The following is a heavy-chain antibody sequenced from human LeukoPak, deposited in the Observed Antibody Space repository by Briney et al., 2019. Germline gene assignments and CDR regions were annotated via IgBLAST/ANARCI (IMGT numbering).Heavy chain of an antibody. D-gene: IGHD1-1*01. Sequence: GGSLRLSCAASGFSFNNYAMYWVRQAPGKGLEWVALISYDGCDKYYAESMKGRFTISRDNSKNTLYLQMNSLRAEDTAVYYCASCTDYYYYYYMDVWGKGTTVTVSS. J-gene: IGHJ6*03. CDR3: ASCTDYYYYYYMDV. V-gene: IGHV3-30*03. CDR1: GFSFNNYA. CDR2: ISYDGCDK.